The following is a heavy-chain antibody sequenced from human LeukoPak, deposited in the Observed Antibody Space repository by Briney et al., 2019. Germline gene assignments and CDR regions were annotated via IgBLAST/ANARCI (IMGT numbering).Heavy chain of an antibody. CDR3: ARDRHYYDSSGLAY. J-gene: IGHJ4*02. V-gene: IGHV3-11*01. CDR1: GFTFSDYY. D-gene: IGHD3-22*01. Sequence: PGGSLRLSCAASGFTFSDYYMSWIRQAPGKGLEWVSYISSSGSTTYYADSVKGRFTISRDNAKNSLYLQMNSLRAEDTAVYYCARDRHYYDSSGLAYWGQGTLVTVSS. CDR2: ISSSGSTT.